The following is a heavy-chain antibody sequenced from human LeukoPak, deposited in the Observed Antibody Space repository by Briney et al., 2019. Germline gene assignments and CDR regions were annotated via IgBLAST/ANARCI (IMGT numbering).Heavy chain of an antibody. CDR2: IYTSGST. V-gene: IGHV4-61*02. Sequence: SETLSLTCTVSGGSISSGSYYWSWIRQPAGKGLEWIGRIYTSGSTNYNPSLKSRVTISVDTSKNQFSLKLSSVTAADTAVYYCARLSSGYYKAFDYWGQGTLVTVSS. D-gene: IGHD3-22*01. J-gene: IGHJ4*02. CDR1: GGSISSGSYY. CDR3: ARLSSGYYKAFDY.